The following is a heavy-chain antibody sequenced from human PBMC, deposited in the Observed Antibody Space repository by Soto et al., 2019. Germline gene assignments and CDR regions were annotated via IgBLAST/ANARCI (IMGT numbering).Heavy chain of an antibody. CDR1: GFTFSSYA. CDR3: AKEPIDIVVVVAATPPLWAFDI. CDR2: ISGSGGST. D-gene: IGHD2-15*01. Sequence: PGGSLRLSCAASGFTFSSYAMSWVRQAPGKGLEWVSAISGSGGSTYYADSVKGRFTISRDNSKNTLYLQMNSLRAEDTAVYYCAKEPIDIVVVVAATPPLWAFDIWGQGTMVTVSS. V-gene: IGHV3-23*01. J-gene: IGHJ3*02.